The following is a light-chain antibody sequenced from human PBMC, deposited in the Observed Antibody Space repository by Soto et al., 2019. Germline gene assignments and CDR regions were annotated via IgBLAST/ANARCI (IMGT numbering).Light chain of an antibody. Sequence: MLTQSPGTLSLSPGERATLSCRASQSISSTSLAWYQHQPGQAPRLLVYGASVRASGIPDRFSGGGSGTDFTLTISRLEPEDFAVYYCQRYGNSPPLTFGGGTKVEIK. CDR1: QSISSTS. J-gene: IGKJ4*01. CDR3: QRYGNSPPLT. CDR2: GAS. V-gene: IGKV3-20*01.